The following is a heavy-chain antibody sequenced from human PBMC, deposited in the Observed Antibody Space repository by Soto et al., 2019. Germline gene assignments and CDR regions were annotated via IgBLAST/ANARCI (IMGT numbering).Heavy chain of an antibody. Sequence: QVQLVQSGAEVKQPGASVKVSCKASGYTFTSYAMHWVRQAPGQRLEWMGWINAGNGNTKYSQKFQGRVTITRDTSASTAYMELSSLRSEDTAVYYCARSPVVVAINWFDPWGQGTLVTVSS. CDR2: INAGNGNT. D-gene: IGHD3-22*01. CDR3: ARSPVVVAINWFDP. V-gene: IGHV1-3*01. J-gene: IGHJ5*02. CDR1: GYTFTSYA.